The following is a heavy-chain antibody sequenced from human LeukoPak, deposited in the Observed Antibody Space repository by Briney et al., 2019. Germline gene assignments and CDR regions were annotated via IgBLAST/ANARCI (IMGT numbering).Heavy chain of an antibody. CDR2: INPNSGGT. D-gene: IGHD3-16*01. Sequence: ASVKLSFKSSVYTFTVCYMRWLRQSPRQRLERVRGINPNSGGTNYAQKFQGRATMTRDTSISTAYMELSRLRSDDTAVYYCARDGLTLGGAWGQGTLVTVSS. J-gene: IGHJ5*02. CDR3: ARDGLTLGGA. CDR1: VYTFTVCY. V-gene: IGHV1-2*02.